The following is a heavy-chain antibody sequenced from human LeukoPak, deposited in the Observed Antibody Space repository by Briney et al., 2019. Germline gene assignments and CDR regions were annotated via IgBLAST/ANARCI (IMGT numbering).Heavy chain of an antibody. J-gene: IGHJ4*02. CDR3: ATDRPHPRNEPTIFDY. CDR1: GFTFSNYA. D-gene: IGHD1-1*01. V-gene: IGHV3-23*01. CDR2: ISGSGHNT. Sequence: GGSLRLSCAASGFTFSNYAMSWVRQAPGKGLEWVSAISGSGHNTYHADSVKGRFTISRDTSKNTLYLQMNSLRDENTAVYICATDRPHPRNEPTIFDYWGQGTLVTVSS.